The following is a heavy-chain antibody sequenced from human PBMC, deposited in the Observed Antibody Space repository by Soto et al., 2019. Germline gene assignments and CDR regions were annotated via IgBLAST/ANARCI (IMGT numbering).Heavy chain of an antibody. J-gene: IGHJ4*02. CDR2: ITPKSGGP. Sequence: GASVKVSCKTSGYSFTGYSVHWVRQAPGHGPEWMGWITPKSGGPKYAQKFQGRVTMTRDTSISTVFMELSRVTSDDTSVYYCAREVFSRCKSKTGKLFDYWGQGSLVTVSS. D-gene: IGHD2-8*01. CDR1: GYSFTGYS. V-gene: IGHV1-2*02. CDR3: AREVFSRCKSKTGKLFDY.